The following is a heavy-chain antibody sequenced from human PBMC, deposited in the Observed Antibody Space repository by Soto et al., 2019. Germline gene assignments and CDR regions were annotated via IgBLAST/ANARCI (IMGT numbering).Heavy chain of an antibody. CDR3: ALRKNWFDP. CDR2: INHSGST. D-gene: IGHD5-12*01. J-gene: IGHJ5*02. Sequence: PSETLSLTCAVHGGSFSGYYRSWIRQPPGKGLEWIGEINHSGSTNYNPSLKSRVTISVDTSKNQFSLKLSSVTAADTAVYYCALRKNWFDPWGQGTLVTVSS. V-gene: IGHV4-34*01. CDR1: GGSFSGYY.